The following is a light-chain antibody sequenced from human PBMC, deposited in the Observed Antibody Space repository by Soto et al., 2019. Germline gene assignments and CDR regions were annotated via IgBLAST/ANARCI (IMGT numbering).Light chain of an antibody. CDR2: KAS. CDR1: QSIVSSDGIAY. J-gene: IGKJ1*01. V-gene: IGKV2-30*01. CDR3: MQGTHWPPT. Sequence: DVVMTQSPLSLPVTLGQPASISCRSSQSIVSSDGIAYLSWFHQRPGQSPRRLIYKASNRDSGVPDRFSGSGSGTDFTLQINRVEAEDVGVFYCMQGTHWPPTFGRGTRVEIK.